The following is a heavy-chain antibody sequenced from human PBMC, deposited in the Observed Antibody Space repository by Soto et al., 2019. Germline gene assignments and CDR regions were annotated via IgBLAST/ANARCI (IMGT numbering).Heavy chain of an antibody. Sequence: QVQLVQSGPEVKKLGSSVKVSCKTSGDTFKKFAISWVRQAPGQGPEWMGGIIPMFGTTKYTQKFQGRVTFTADKSTGTAYMELTSLMSEDTATYFCARGVVPAAGAAPHYFHYGVDVWGQGTTVTVSS. D-gene: IGHD2-2*01. CDR2: IIPMFGTT. CDR1: GDTFKKFA. V-gene: IGHV1-69*06. J-gene: IGHJ6*02. CDR3: ARGVVPAAGAAPHYFHYGVDV.